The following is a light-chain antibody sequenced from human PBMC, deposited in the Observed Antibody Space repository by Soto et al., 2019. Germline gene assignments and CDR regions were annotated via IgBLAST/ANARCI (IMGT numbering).Light chain of an antibody. Sequence: EIVLTQSPGTLSLSPGERASLSCRASQSVSSSYLAWYQQKPGQAPRLLIYGASSRATGIPDRFSGSGSGTDFPLTIRRLEPEDFAVYYCQQYGTSPWTFGQGTKVEIQ. CDR3: QQYGTSPWT. CDR1: QSVSSSY. V-gene: IGKV3-20*01. CDR2: GAS. J-gene: IGKJ1*01.